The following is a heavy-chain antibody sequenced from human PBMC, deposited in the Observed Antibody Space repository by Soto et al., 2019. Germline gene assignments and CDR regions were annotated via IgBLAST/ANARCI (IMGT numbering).Heavy chain of an antibody. CDR3: ARVPYYDSSGYYYVGNAFYV. V-gene: IGHV1-69*01. D-gene: IGHD3-22*01. CDR1: GGTFSSYA. Sequence: QVHLVQSGAEVKKPGSSVKVSCKASGGTFSSYAIRWVRQAPGQGLEWMGWIIPIFGTSNYAQKFQGSVTIIADESTSTAYMDLSSLRSEDTAVYYCARVPYYDSSGYYYVGNAFYVWGQGPMVTVSS. CDR2: IIPIFGTS. J-gene: IGHJ3*01.